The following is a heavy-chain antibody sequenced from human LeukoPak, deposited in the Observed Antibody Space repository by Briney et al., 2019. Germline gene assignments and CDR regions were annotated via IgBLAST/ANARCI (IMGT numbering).Heavy chain of an antibody. CDR1: GYSFAGYH. CDR3: AKVRKTAAEPYYFDY. CDR2: VNPNGGDT. J-gene: IGHJ4*02. Sequence: ASVKVSCKSSGYSFAGYHMHWVRQAPGQGLEWMGWVNPNGGDTNYAQKFQGRVTMTRDTSVSTAYMELSGLRSDDTAVYYCAKVRKTAAEPYYFDYWGQGTLVTVSS. V-gene: IGHV1-2*02. D-gene: IGHD6-13*01.